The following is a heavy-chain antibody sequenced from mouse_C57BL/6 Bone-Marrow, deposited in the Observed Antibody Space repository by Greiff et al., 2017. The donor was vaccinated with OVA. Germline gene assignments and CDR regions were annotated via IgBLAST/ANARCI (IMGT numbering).Heavy chain of an antibody. CDR3: ERDSSGYSAWLAY. V-gene: IGHV1-69*01. Sequence: QVQLQQPGAELVMPGASVKLSCKASGYTFTSYWMHWVKQRPGQGLEWIGEIDPSDSYTNYNQKFKGKSTLTVDKSSSTAYMQLSSLTSEDSAVYDCERDSSGYSAWLAYWGQGTLVTVSA. D-gene: IGHD3-2*02. CDR1: GYTFTSYW. CDR2: IDPSDSYT. J-gene: IGHJ3*01.